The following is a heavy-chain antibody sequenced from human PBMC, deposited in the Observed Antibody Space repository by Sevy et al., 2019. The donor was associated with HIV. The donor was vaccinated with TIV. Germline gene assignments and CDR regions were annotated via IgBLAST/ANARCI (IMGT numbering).Heavy chain of an antibody. V-gene: IGHV1-2*06. Sequence: ASVKVSCKASGYTFTGYYMHWVRQAPGQGLEWMGRINPNSGGTNYAQKFQGRVTMTRDTSISTAYMELSRLRSDDTAVCYCAREGVDSSGYYYYYYGMDVWGQGTTVTVSS. J-gene: IGHJ6*02. CDR2: INPNSGGT. CDR1: GYTFTGYY. D-gene: IGHD3-22*01. CDR3: AREGVDSSGYYYYYYGMDV.